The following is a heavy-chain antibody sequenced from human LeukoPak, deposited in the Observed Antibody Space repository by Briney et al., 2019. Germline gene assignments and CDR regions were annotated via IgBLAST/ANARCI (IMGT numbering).Heavy chain of an antibody. D-gene: IGHD6-25*01. CDR1: GFTFSSFA. Sequence: GGSLSLSCAASGFTFSSFALSWVRQTPGKGLEWVSAIRSDGVGTYDAGSVKGRFTISRDNSKNPLYLHMNSLTAEDTAVYYCAKGIPESGTSLRGFEYWGQGTLVTVSS. V-gene: IGHV3-23*01. J-gene: IGHJ4*02. CDR2: IRSDGVGT. CDR3: AKGIPESGTSLRGFEY.